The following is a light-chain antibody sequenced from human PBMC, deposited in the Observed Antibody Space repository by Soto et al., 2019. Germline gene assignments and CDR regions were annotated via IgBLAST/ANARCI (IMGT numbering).Light chain of an antibody. CDR2: DNN. V-gene: IGLV1-51*01. CDR1: SSKIDNYY. CDR3: ATYDSSPTHGV. J-gene: IGLJ1*01. Sequence: QSVLTQPPSVFAAHAQKVTNSCCGSSSKIDNYYVSWYQQLPGTAPKLLIYDNNKRPSGIPDRFSGSKSGTSATLDITGLHTGNEADYYCATYDSSPTHGVFGTGTSFAVL.